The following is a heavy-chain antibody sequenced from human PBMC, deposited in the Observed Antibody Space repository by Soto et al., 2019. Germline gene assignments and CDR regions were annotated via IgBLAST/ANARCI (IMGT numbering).Heavy chain of an antibody. CDR1: GGSFSGYY. J-gene: IGHJ4*02. CDR3: ARGLFSDY. CDR2: INHSGST. Sequence: ETLSLTCAVYGGSFSGYYWSWIRQPPGKGLEWIGEINHSGSTNYNPSLKSRVTISVDTSKNQFSLKLSSVTAADTAVYYCARGLFSDYWGQGTLVTVSS. D-gene: IGHD3-9*01. V-gene: IGHV4-34*01.